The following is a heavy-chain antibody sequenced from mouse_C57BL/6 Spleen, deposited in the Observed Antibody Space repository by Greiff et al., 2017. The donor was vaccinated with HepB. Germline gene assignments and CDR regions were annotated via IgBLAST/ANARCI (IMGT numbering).Heavy chain of an antibody. D-gene: IGHD3-1*01. CDR1: GYTFTDYY. CDR3: ARLGFYVDY. Sequence: EVQLQQSGPELVKPGASVKISCKASGYTFTDYYMNWVKQSHGKSLEWIGDINPNNGGTSYNQKFKGKATLTVDKSSSTAYMELRSLTSEDSAVYYCARLGFYVDYWGQGTTLTVSS. CDR2: INPNNGGT. V-gene: IGHV1-26*01. J-gene: IGHJ2*01.